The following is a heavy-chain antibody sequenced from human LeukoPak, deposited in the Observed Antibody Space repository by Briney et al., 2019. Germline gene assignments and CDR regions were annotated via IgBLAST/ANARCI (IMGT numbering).Heavy chain of an antibody. J-gene: IGHJ4*02. CDR1: GGSINFYY. V-gene: IGHV4-4*07. Sequence: SETLSLTCTVSGGSINFYYWSWIRQPAGKGLEWIGRIYSTGSTNYSPSLKSRVTMSVDKSKNQFSLKLSSVTAADTAVYYCARSPTVVRIVGGNFDYWGQGTLVTVSS. D-gene: IGHD3-10*01. CDR3: ARSPTVVRIVGGNFDY. CDR2: IYSTGST.